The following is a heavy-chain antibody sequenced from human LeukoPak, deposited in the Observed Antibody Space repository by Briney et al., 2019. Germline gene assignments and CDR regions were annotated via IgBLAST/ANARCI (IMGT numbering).Heavy chain of an antibody. J-gene: IGHJ4*02. D-gene: IGHD3-10*01. CDR3: ARDYRDVLLWFGDLSK. V-gene: IGHV1-18*01. CDR1: GYTLTSYG. Sequence: GASVKVSCKASGYTLTSYGISWVRQAPGQGLEWMGWISGYNGKTNYAQKLQGRVTMTTDTSTSTAYMELRSLRSDDTAVYYCARDYRDVLLWFGDLSKWGQGTLVTVSS. CDR2: ISGYNGKT.